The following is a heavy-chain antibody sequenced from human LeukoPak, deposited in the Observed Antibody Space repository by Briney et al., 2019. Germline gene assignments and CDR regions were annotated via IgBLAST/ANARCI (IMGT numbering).Heavy chain of an antibody. V-gene: IGHV1-2*02. CDR3: ARDERYDSSGYPFDY. J-gene: IGHJ4*02. Sequence: ASVKVSCKASGYTFTGYFMHWVRQAPGQGLEWMGWINPNSGGTNYAQKFQDRVTMTRDTSINTAYMELSRLRYDDTAVYYCARDERYDSSGYPFDYWGQGTLVTVSS. CDR2: INPNSGGT. D-gene: IGHD3-22*01. CDR1: GYTFTGYF.